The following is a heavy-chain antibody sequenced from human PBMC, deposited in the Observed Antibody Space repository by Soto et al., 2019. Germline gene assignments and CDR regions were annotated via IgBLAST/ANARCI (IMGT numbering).Heavy chain of an antibody. Sequence: EVQLVESGGGLVKPGGSLRLSCAASGFTFSSYSMKWVRQAPGKGLEWVSSISNSSSYIYYADSVKGRFTISRDNAKNSINRQMNSVNGEHTAVYYCARDQGTAMVQQLCRYSALWGRGTLVTVSS. CDR1: GFTFSSYS. D-gene: IGHD5-18*01. V-gene: IGHV3-21*01. CDR3: ARDQGTAMVQQLCRYSAL. CDR2: ISNSSSYI. J-gene: IGHJ2*01.